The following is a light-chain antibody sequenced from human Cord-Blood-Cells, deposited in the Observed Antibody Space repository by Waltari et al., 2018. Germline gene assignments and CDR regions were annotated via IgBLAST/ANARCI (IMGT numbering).Light chain of an antibody. CDR1: SSDVGGYNY. Sequence: QSAPTQPRSVSGSPGQSVTISCTGTSSDVGGYNYVSWYQQHPGKAPKLMIYDVSKRPSGVPDRFSGSKSGNTASLTISGLQAEDDADYYCCSYAGSYTWVFGGGTKLTVL. V-gene: IGLV2-11*01. J-gene: IGLJ3*02. CDR2: DVS. CDR3: CSYAGSYTWV.